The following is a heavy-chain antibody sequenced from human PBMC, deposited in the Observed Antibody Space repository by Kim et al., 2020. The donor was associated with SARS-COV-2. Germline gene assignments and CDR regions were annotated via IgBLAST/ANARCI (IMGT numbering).Heavy chain of an antibody. CDR2: INPNSGGT. D-gene: IGHD1-7*01. CDR3: AILSITGTTFCY. Sequence: ASVKVSCKASGYIFIGYHLHWVRQAPGQGPEWMGWINPNSGGTNYAQKFQGRVTMTRDTSISTAYMDLSRLRSDDTAVYYCAILSITGTTFCYWGQGTLVTVSS. CDR1: GYIFIGYH. J-gene: IGHJ4*02. V-gene: IGHV1-2*02.